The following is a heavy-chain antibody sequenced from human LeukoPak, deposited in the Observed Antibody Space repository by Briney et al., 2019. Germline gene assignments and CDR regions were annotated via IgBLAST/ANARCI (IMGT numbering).Heavy chain of an antibody. D-gene: IGHD6-13*01. CDR1: GFTFNDYW. Sequence: HPGGSLRLSCAASGFTFNDYWMNWVRQVPGKGLEWVASIKQDGRQKYYVDSVKGRFTISRDNAENSLYLQMNSLGVEDTALYYCGYSRTWYFDYGGQGTLVTVSS. V-gene: IGHV3-7*01. CDR3: GYSRTWYFDY. CDR2: IKQDGRQK. J-gene: IGHJ4*02.